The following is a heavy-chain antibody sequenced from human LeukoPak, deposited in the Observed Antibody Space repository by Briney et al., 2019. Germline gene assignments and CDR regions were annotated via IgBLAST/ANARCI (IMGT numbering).Heavy chain of an antibody. D-gene: IGHD3-22*01. CDR3: ARPRYYDSSGYYFDI. J-gene: IGHJ3*02. CDR2: ISSSNNFR. V-gene: IGHV3-11*03. Sequence: PGGSLRLSCAASGFTFREYYMSWLRQAPGKGLESSSYISSSNNFRNYADSVKGRFTISSDNAKNSLYLQMNSLRAEDAAVYYCARPRYYDSSGYYFDIWGQGTMVTVSS. CDR1: GFTFREYY.